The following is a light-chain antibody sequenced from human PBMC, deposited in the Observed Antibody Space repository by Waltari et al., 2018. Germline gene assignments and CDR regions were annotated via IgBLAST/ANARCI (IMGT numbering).Light chain of an antibody. CDR2: DNN. CDR1: NIGGYY. CDR3: GAWDSSLSAQV. J-gene: IGLJ2*01. Sequence: NIGGYYVYWYQQFPGTAPKLLIYDNNKRPSGVSDRFSGSKSGTSASLTITGLQPGDEADYYCGAWDSSLSAQVFGGGTRLTVL. V-gene: IGLV1-51*01.